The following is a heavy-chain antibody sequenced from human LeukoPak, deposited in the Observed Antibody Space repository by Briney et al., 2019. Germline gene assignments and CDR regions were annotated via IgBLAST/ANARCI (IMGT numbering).Heavy chain of an antibody. CDR3: AGDKAVTTELTQYFHH. CDR2: ISAYNGNT. Sequence: ASVKVSCKASGYTFTSYGISWVRQAPGQGLEWMGWISAYNGNTNYAQKFQFRVTMTTDTSTSTAYMELRSLTSDDTAVYYCAGDKAVTTELTQYFHHWGQGTLVTVSS. V-gene: IGHV1-18*01. J-gene: IGHJ1*01. CDR1: GYTFTSYG. D-gene: IGHD4-11*01.